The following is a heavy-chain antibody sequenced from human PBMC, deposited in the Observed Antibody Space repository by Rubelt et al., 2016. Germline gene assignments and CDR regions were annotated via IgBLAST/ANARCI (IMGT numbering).Heavy chain of an antibody. CDR2: IFYSGST. CDR1: GESLSGYY. Sequence: QVQLQQWGAGLLKPSETLSLTCAVSGESLSGYYGNWIRQPPGKGLEWIAYIFYSGSTNYNPSLKNRVTISVDTSKNQFSWKLSAVTAADTAVYDWATEVTAAGTVDYYAMDVGGPGTTVTVSS. V-gene: IGHV4-34*11. J-gene: IGHJ6*02. CDR3: ATEVTAAGTVDYYAMDV. D-gene: IGHD6-13*01.